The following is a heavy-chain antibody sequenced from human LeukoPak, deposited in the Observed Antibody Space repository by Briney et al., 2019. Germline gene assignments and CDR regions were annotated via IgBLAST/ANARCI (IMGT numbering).Heavy chain of an antibody. CDR2: MNPNSGNT. D-gene: IGHD2-21*02. J-gene: IGHJ4*02. CDR3: TRGLGSVTVL. Sequence: ASVKVSCKASGYTFTNYDINWVRQAAGQGLGWMGWMNPNSGNTGYAQKFQGRVTMTRENSISTAYMELSSLRSEDTAVYYCTRGLGSVTVLWGQGTLVTVSS. CDR1: GYTFTNYD. V-gene: IGHV1-8*02.